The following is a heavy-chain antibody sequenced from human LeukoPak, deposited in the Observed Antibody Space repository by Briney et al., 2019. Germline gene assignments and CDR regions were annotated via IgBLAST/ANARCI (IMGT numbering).Heavy chain of an antibody. CDR3: ARLIVVVPAARRDYMDV. D-gene: IGHD2-2*01. V-gene: IGHV3-7*01. CDR2: IKQDGSEK. CDR1: GFTFGDYA. J-gene: IGHJ6*03. Sequence: GGSLRLSCTASGFTFGDYAMGWVRQAPGKGLEWVANIKQDGSEKYYVDSVKGRFTISRDNAKNSLYLQMNSLRAEDTAVYYCARLIVVVPAARRDYMDVWGKGTTVTISS.